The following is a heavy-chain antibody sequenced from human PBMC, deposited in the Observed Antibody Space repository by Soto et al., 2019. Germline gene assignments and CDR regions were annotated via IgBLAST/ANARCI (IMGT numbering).Heavy chain of an antibody. CDR1: GGTFSSYP. CDR2: IIPIFGTP. V-gene: IGHV1-69*12. CDR3: AEGGTPLFRDNWFDP. D-gene: IGHD3-10*01. J-gene: IGHJ5*02. Sequence: QVQLVQSGAEVKKPGSSVKVSCKASGGTFSSYPISWVRQAPGQGLEWMGGIIPIFGTPTYAQKFQGRVTITADESTSTSYMEPRSLRSEDTAVYYCAEGGTPLFRDNWFDPWGQGTLVTVSS.